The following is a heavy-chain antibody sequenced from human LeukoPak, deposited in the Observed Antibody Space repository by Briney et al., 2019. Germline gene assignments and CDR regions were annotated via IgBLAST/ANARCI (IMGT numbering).Heavy chain of an antibody. CDR1: GFTFSNYA. Sequence: GGSLRLSCAASGFTFSNYAMSWVRQAPGKGLEWVSTISDGGAATYYADSVKGRFTISRDNSKNTLSLQMNSLRAEDTAVYYCAKALNVLVPSTSRWFDPWGQGTLVTVSS. CDR3: AKALNVLVPSTSRWFDP. D-gene: IGHD2-2*01. J-gene: IGHJ5*02. CDR2: ISDGGAAT. V-gene: IGHV3-23*01.